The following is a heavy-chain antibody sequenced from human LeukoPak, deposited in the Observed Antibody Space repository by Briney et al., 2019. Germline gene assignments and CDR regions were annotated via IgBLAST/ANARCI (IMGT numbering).Heavy chain of an antibody. D-gene: IGHD6-19*01. V-gene: IGHV5-51*04. J-gene: IGHJ4*02. CDR2: VYPGDSDN. CDR1: GYIFTSYW. Sequence: GESLKISCKTSGYIFTSYWIGWVRPMPGKGLEWMAIVYPGDSDNRYSPSCRGRVTITADNPITTAYLQWSSLKASDSAVYYCARLHPYSTGWYIGADYWGQGTLVSVSS. CDR3: ARLHPYSTGWYIGADY.